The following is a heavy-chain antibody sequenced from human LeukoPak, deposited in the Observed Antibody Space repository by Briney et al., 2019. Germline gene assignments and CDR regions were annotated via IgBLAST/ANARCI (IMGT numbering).Heavy chain of an antibody. CDR1: GGSFTGYY. V-gene: IGHV4-34*01. Sequence: KPSETLSLTCAVYGGSFTGYYWSWIRQPPGKGLEWIGEINHSGSTNYNPSLKSRVTISIDTSKNQFSLKLSSVTAADTAFYYCARSLRRATGYYSHWGQGTLVTVSS. CDR3: ARSLRRATGYYSH. CDR2: INHSGST. J-gene: IGHJ4*02. D-gene: IGHD3-9*01.